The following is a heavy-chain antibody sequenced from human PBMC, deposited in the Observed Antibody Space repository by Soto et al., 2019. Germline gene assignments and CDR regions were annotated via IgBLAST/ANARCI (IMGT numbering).Heavy chain of an antibody. CDR3: ARDNHYDSSGYYFARPDAFDI. D-gene: IGHD3-22*01. J-gene: IGHJ3*02. V-gene: IGHV3-64D*06. Sequence: PGGSLRLSCSASGFTFSSYAMHWVRQAPGKGLEYVSAISSNGGSTYYADSVKGRFTISRDNSKNTLYLQMSSLRAEDTAVYYCARDNHYDSSGYYFARPDAFDIWGQGTMVTVSS. CDR1: GFTFSSYA. CDR2: ISSNGGST.